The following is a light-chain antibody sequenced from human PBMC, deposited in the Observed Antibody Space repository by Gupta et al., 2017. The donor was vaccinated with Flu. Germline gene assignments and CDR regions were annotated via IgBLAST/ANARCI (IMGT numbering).Light chain of an antibody. V-gene: IGLV2-8*01. CDR3: SSYAGSNNFV. J-gene: IGLJ1*01. CDR1: SSDVGGYKY. CDR2: EVN. Sequence: QSALTQPPSASGSPGQSVTISCTGTSSDVGGYKYVSWYQQAPGKAPKLVIYEVNKRPSGVPDRFSGSQSGNTASLAVSGLQAEDEADYYCSSYAGSNNFVFGTGTRVTVL.